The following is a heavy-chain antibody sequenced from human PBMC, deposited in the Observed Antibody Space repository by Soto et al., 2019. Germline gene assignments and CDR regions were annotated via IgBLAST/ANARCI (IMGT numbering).Heavy chain of an antibody. CDR2: MYNSGST. D-gene: IGHD3-10*01. J-gene: IGHJ4*02. V-gene: IGHV4-59*08. Sequence: SETLSLTCTVSGGSVSSYYWTWIRQPPGKGLEWIGFMYNSGSTHYNPSLKSRVTISLDTSKNQFSLNLRSVTAADTAVYYCASMGYHYGSGSYPLDYWGQGTLVTVSS. CDR3: ASMGYHYGSGSYPLDY. CDR1: GGSVSSYY.